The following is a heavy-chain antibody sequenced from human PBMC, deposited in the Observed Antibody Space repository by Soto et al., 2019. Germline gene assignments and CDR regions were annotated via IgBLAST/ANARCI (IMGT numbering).Heavy chain of an antibody. Sequence: QVQLVQSGAEVKKPGSSVTVSCKTSGGLFSVFSFNWVRQAPGQGLEWMGGVLPITGSTDYAQKFQGRLTITADRSTGTIYMELSRLTSDDTANYYCATIRVRGGPLRFEDGGQGTLISVSS. CDR2: VLPITGST. CDR3: ATIRVRGGPLRFED. V-gene: IGHV1-69*06. J-gene: IGHJ4*01. D-gene: IGHD5-12*01. CDR1: GGLFSVFS.